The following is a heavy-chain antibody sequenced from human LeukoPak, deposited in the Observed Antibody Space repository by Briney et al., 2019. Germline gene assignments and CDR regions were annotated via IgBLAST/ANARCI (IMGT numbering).Heavy chain of an antibody. V-gene: IGHV3-30*02. Sequence: GGSLRLSCAASGFTFSSYGMHWVRQAPGKGLEWVAFIRYDGSNKYYADSVKGRFTISRDNAKNSQYLQMSSLRGEDTAVYYCAREGPRIAVADSDAFDIWGQGTMVTVSS. D-gene: IGHD6-19*01. CDR1: GFTFSSYG. CDR3: AREGPRIAVADSDAFDI. J-gene: IGHJ3*02. CDR2: IRYDGSNK.